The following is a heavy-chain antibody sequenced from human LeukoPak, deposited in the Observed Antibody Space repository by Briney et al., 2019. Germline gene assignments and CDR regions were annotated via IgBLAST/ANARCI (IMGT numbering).Heavy chain of an antibody. Sequence: GESLRLSCAASGFTFSNYSMNWVRQAPGKGLEWVSSITSSGSYIYYADPVKGRFTISSDNARNSLYLQMNSLRAEDTAIYYCARAEALKFRDFDYWGQGTLVAVSS. CDR2: ITSSGSYI. CDR3: ARAEALKFRDFDY. CDR1: GFTFSNYS. V-gene: IGHV3-21*01. J-gene: IGHJ4*02. D-gene: IGHD5-24*01.